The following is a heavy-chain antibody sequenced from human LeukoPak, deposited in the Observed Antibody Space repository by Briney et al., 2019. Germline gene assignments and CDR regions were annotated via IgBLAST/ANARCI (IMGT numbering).Heavy chain of an antibody. Sequence: ASVKVSCKASGYTFTSYGINWVRQATGQGLEWMGWMNPNSGNTGYAQKFQGRVTMTRNTSISTAYMELSSLRSEDTAVYYCARELTMVRGVILAYWGQGTLVTVSS. J-gene: IGHJ4*02. D-gene: IGHD3-10*01. V-gene: IGHV1-8*02. CDR2: MNPNSGNT. CDR1: GYTFTSYG. CDR3: ARELTMVRGVILAY.